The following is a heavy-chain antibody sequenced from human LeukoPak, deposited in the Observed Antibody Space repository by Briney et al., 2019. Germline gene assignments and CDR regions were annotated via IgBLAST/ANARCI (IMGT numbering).Heavy chain of an antibody. Sequence: ASVKVSCKASGYTFTGYYMHWVRQAPGQGLERMGWINPNSGGTNYAQKFQGRVTMTRDTSISTAYMELSRLRSDDTAVYYCARPRGYSYDLGYYYGMDVWGQGTMVTVSS. D-gene: IGHD5-18*01. V-gene: IGHV1-2*02. J-gene: IGHJ6*02. CDR3: ARPRGYSYDLGYYYGMDV. CDR1: GYTFTGYY. CDR2: INPNSGGT.